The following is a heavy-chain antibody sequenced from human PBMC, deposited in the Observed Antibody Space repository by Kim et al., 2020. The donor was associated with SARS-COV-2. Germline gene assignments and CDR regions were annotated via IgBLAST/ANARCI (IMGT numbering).Heavy chain of an antibody. V-gene: IGHV4-34*01. CDR2: INHSGST. J-gene: IGHJ4*02. CDR1: GGSFSGYY. CDR3: ARGRRTLDY. Sequence: SETLSLTCAVYGGSFSGYYWSWIRQPPGKGLEWIGEINHSGSTNYNPSLKSRVTISVDTSKNQFSLKLSSVTAADTAVYYCARGRRTLDYWGQGTLVTVSS.